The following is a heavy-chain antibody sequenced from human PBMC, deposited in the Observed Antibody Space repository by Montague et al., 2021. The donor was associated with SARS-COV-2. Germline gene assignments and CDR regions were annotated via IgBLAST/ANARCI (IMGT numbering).Heavy chain of an antibody. CDR2: ISYDGDNK. V-gene: IGHV3-30-3*01. CDR1: GFTFRSYA. Sequence: SLRLSCAASGFTFRSYAMHWVRQAPGKGLEWVAVISYDGDNKHYADSVKGQVTISRDNSKNTLYLQMNSLRADDTAVYYCARVRVGATDYNYYYGLDVWGQGTTVTVSS. D-gene: IGHD1-26*01. J-gene: IGHJ6*02. CDR3: ARVRVGATDYNYYYGLDV.